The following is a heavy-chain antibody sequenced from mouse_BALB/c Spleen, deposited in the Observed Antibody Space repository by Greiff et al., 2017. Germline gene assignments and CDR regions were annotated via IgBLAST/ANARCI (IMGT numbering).Heavy chain of an antibody. CDR1: GFTFSSYT. CDR3: ARFPIYYDYWYFDV. D-gene: IGHD2-4*01. V-gene: IGHV5-9*03. CDR2: ISSGGGNT. J-gene: IGHJ1*01. Sequence: VQLKESGGGLVKPGGSLKLSCAASGFTFSSYTMSWVRQTPEKRLEWVATISSGGGNTYYPDSVKGRFTISRDNAKNNLYLQMSSLRSEDTALYYCARFPIYYDYWYFDVWGAGTTVTVSS.